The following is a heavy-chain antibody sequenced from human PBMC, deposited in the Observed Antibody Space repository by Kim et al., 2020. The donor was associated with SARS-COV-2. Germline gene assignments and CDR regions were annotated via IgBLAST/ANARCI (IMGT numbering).Heavy chain of an antibody. D-gene: IGHD3-10*01. Sequence: SETLSLTCTVSGCSISSYYWSWIRQPPGKGLEWIGYIYYSGSTNYNPSLKSRVTISVDTSKNQFSLKLSSVTAADTAVYYCARPGRPIPMVRGASGDAC. CDR3: ARPGRPIPMVRGASGDAC. CDR2: IYYSGST. V-gene: IGHV4-59*08. CDR1: GCSISSYY. J-gene: IGHJ3*01.